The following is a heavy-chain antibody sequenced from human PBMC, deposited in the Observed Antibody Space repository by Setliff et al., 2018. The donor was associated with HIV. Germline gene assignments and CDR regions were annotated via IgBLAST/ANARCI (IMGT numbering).Heavy chain of an antibody. J-gene: IGHJ4*02. Sequence: PGESLKISCVASGFTFRSYWMHWVRQAPGKGLVWVSSISSTSTYTYYADSLKGRFTTSRDNAKNSLYLQMNSLRAEDTAVYYCAKDRYSSTWTEGFDYWGQGTLVTVSS. CDR3: AKDRYSSTWTEGFDY. CDR1: GFTFRSYW. V-gene: IGHV3-21*04. CDR2: ISSTSTYT. D-gene: IGHD6-13*01.